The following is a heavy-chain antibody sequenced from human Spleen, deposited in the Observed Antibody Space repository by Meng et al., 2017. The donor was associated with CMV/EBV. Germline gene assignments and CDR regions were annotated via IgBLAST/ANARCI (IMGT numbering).Heavy chain of an antibody. CDR3: ARDTHS. J-gene: IGHJ4*02. CDR2: IYYSGST. V-gene: IGHV4-39*06. Sequence: RLQLQESGPGLVKPSESLSLTCPASGGSISSSSYYWGWIRQPPGEGLEWIGSIYYSGSTYYNPSLKSRVTISVDTSKNQFSLKLSSVTAADTAVYYCARDTHSWGQGTLVTVSS. CDR1: GGSISSSSYY.